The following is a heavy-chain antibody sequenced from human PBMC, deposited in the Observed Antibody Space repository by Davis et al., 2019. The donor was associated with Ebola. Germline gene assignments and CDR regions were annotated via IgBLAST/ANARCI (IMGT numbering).Heavy chain of an antibody. CDR1: GFTFSSYG. V-gene: IGHV3-30*02. D-gene: IGHD6-6*01. Sequence: GESLKISCAASGFTFSSYGMHWVRQAPGKGLEWVAFIRYDGSNKYYADSVKGRFTISRDNSKNTLYLQMNSLRAEDTAVYYCARDWPYTSSFDYWGQGTLVTVSS. CDR3: ARDWPYTSSFDY. J-gene: IGHJ4*02. CDR2: IRYDGSNK.